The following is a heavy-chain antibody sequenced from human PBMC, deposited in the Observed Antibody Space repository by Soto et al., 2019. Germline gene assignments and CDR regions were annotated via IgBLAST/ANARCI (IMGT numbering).Heavy chain of an antibody. CDR2: INPSGGNT. CDR1: GYTFTSYY. Sequence: ASVKVSCKASGYTFTSYYIHWVRQAPGQGXEWMGLINPSGGNTDYAQKSQGRVTMTRDASTSTVSMELSSLRSEDTAIYYCARDRGRAAAGEYHYYGMDVWGQGTTVTVSS. J-gene: IGHJ6*02. V-gene: IGHV1-46*01. CDR3: ARDRGRAAAGEYHYYGMDV. D-gene: IGHD6-13*01.